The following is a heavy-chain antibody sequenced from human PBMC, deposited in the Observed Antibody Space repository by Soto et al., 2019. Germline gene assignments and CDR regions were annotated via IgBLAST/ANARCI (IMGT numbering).Heavy chain of an antibody. Sequence: GGSLRLSCAASGFPFSRYDMHWVRQAPGKGLEWVAVLWSDGSNEYYADSVQGRFTISRDNSKNTLYLQMDSLRAEDTAVYYCAKVLYASESFDSEEAPYGMDVWGQGT. CDR2: LWSDGSNE. D-gene: IGHD3-10*01. J-gene: IGHJ6*02. V-gene: IGHV3-33*06. CDR3: AKVLYASESFDSEEAPYGMDV. CDR1: GFPFSRYD.